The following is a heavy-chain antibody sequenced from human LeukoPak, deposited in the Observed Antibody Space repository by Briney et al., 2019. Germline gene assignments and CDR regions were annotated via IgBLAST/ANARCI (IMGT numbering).Heavy chain of an antibody. J-gene: IGHJ6*02. V-gene: IGHV3-23*01. CDR3: AKGLRGYWYYGMDV. CDR2: ISGSGGST. CDR1: GFTFSSYA. Sequence: GGSLRLSCAASGFTFSSYAMSWVRQAPGKGLEWVSAISGSGGSTYYADSVKGRFTISRDNSKNTLYLQMNSLRAEDTAVYYCAKGLRGYWYYGMDVWGQGTTVTVSS. D-gene: IGHD2-8*02.